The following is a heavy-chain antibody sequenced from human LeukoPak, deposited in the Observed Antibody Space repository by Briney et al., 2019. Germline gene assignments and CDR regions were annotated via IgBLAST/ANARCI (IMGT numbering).Heavy chain of an antibody. CDR1: GDTFTNYD. CDR3: ARDLPIGH. Sequence: ASVKVSCKASGDTFTNYDINWVRQATGQGLEWLGWMSPNSGNTGYAQKFQGRVSMTRDTSVNTAYMELSSLRSEDTAVYYCARDLPIGHWGQGTLVTVSS. D-gene: IGHD5/OR15-5a*01. CDR2: MSPNSGNT. J-gene: IGHJ4*02. V-gene: IGHV1-8*01.